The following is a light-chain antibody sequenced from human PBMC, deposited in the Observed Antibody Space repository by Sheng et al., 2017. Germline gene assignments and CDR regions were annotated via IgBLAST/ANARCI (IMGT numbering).Light chain of an antibody. CDR3: VQCIQLPIT. J-gene: IGKJ5*01. V-gene: IGKV2D-29*02. CDR1: QSLLHSDGKTY. CDR2: GVS. Sequence: DIVMTQTPLSLSVAPGQPASISCKSTQSLLHSDGKTYLYWYLQKPGQSPQLLIYGVSNRFSGVPDRFSGSGSGTDFTMKISRVEAEDVGVYFCVQCIQLPITFGQGTRLEIK.